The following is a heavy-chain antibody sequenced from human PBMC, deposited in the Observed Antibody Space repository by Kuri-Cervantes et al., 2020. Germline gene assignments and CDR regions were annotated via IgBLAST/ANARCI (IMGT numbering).Heavy chain of an antibody. D-gene: IGHD5-24*01. V-gene: IGHV4-31*02. CDR2: IYYSGST. J-gene: IGHJ3*02. CDR1: GFTFSSYAMH. Sequence: LRLSCAASGFTFSSYAMHWVRQHPGKGLEWIGYIYYSGSTYYNPSLKSRVTISVDTSKNQFSLKLSSVTAADTAVYYCARDQIREIDAFDIWGQGTMVTVSS. CDR3: ARDQIREIDAFDI.